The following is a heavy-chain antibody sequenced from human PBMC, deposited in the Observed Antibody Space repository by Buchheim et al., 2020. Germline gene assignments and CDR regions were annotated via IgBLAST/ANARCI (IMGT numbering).Heavy chain of an antibody. D-gene: IGHD2-15*01. J-gene: IGHJ4*02. CDR2: ISSSGSTI. Sequence: EVQLVESGGGLVQPGGSLRLSCAASGFTFSSYEMNWVRQAPGKGLEWVSYISSSGSTIYYADSVTGRFPISRDNAKNSLYLQMNSLRAEDTAVYYCAREPVVVDQKGNFDYWGQGTL. CDR3: AREPVVVDQKGNFDY. V-gene: IGHV3-48*03. CDR1: GFTFSSYE.